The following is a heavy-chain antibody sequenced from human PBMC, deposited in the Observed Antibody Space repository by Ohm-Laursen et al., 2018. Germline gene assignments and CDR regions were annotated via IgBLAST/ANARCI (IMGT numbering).Heavy chain of an antibody. Sequence: SLRLSCAASGFTFSSYGMHWVRQAPGKGLEWVAVIWYDGSNKYYADSVKGRFTISRDNSKNTLYLQMNSLRAEDAAVYYCARKLYYYDSGDKGWFDPWGQGTLVTVSS. J-gene: IGHJ5*02. D-gene: IGHD3-22*01. V-gene: IGHV3-33*01. CDR3: ARKLYYYDSGDKGWFDP. CDR1: GFTFSSYG. CDR2: IWYDGSNK.